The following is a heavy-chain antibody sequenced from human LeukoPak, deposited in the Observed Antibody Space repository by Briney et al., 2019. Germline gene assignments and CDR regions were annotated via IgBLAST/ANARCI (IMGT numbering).Heavy chain of an antibody. CDR1: GFTVSSNY. J-gene: IGHJ3*02. Sequence: PGGSLRFSCAASGFTVSSNYMSWVRQAPGKGLEWVSVIYSGGSTYYADSVKGRFTISRDNSKNTLYLQMNSLRAEDTAVYYCARTKYYERAFDIWGQGTMVTVSS. CDR2: IYSGGST. D-gene: IGHD3-22*01. V-gene: IGHV3-53*01. CDR3: ARTKYYERAFDI.